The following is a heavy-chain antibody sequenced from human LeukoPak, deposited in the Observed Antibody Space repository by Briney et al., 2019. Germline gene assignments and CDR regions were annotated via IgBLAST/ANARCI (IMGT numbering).Heavy chain of an antibody. V-gene: IGHV4-4*07. Sequence: SETLSLTCTVSGGSISSYYWSWIRQPAGKGLEWIGRIYTSGSTNYNPSLKSRVTISVDTSKNQFSLKLSSVTAADTAVYYCVGLQWYNWFDPWGQGTLVTVSS. J-gene: IGHJ5*02. D-gene: IGHD5-24*01. CDR3: VGLQWYNWFDP. CDR1: GGSISSYY. CDR2: IYTSGST.